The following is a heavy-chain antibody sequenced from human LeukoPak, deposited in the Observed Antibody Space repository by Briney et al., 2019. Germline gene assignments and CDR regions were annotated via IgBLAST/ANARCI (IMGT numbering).Heavy chain of an antibody. J-gene: IGHJ6*03. Sequence: AAVKVSCKTSGYRFTGYYLHWVRQAPGQGLEWMGWMNPKSGATDYARKFQGRVTMTRDTSISTAYMELTRLRSDDTAVYFCARGSDYDDYFYMDFWGKGTTVTVSS. V-gene: IGHV1-2*02. CDR3: ARGSDYDDYFYMDF. CDR2: MNPKSGAT. CDR1: GYRFTGYY.